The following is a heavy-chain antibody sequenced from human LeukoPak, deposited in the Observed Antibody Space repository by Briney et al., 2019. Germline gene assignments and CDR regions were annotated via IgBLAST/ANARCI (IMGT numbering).Heavy chain of an antibody. D-gene: IGHD2-21*02. J-gene: IGHJ1*01. CDR2: ISGSGGST. CDR3: AINGAYCGGDCYPSLYFQH. CDR1: GFTFSSYA. Sequence: GGSLRLSCAASGFTFSSYAMSWVRQAPGKGLEWVSAISGSGGSTYYADSVKGRFTISRDNSKNTLYLQMNSQRAEDTAVYYCAINGAYCGGDCYPSLYFQHWGQGTLVTVSS. V-gene: IGHV3-23*01.